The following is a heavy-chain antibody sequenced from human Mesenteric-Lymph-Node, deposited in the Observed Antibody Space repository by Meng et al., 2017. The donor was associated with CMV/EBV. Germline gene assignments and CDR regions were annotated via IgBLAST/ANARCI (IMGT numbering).Heavy chain of an antibody. V-gene: IGHV3-48*03. CDR3: ARISYDDYVLD. CDR1: GFTFSSYE. D-gene: IGHD3-10*02. J-gene: IGHJ4*02. CDR2: ISSTGSDI. Sequence: GGSLRLSCAASGFTFSSYEMNWVRQAPGKGLEWVSHISSTGSDIYYADSVKGRFTISRDNAKESLYLQMNGLRAEDTGVCYCARISYDDYVLDWGQGTLVTVSS.